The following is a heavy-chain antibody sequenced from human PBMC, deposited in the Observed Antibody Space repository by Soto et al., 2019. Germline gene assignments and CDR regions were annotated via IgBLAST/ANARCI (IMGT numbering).Heavy chain of an antibody. CDR2: IYYSVST. CDR3: ARVYMVRGTIIRHFDY. V-gene: IGHV4-59*12. CDR1: GGSISSYY. D-gene: IGHD3-10*01. J-gene: IGHJ4*02. Sequence: SETLSLTCTVSGGSISSYYWSWIRQPPGKGLEWIGYIYYSVSTNYNPSLKSRVTISVDKSKNQFSLKLSSVTAADTAVYYCARVYMVRGTIIRHFDYWGQGTLVTVSS.